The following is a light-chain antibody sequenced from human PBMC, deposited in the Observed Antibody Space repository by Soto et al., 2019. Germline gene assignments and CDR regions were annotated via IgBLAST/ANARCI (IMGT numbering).Light chain of an antibody. CDR1: QTIMTY. CDR3: QQYDNLPLT. V-gene: IGKV1-33*01. Sequence: DIQMTQSPSSLSASVGDEVTITCRASQTIMTYLNWYQQKPGKAPKLLIYDASNLETGVPSRFSGSGSGTDFTFTISSLQPEDIATYYCQQYDNLPLTFGGGTKVDIK. CDR2: DAS. J-gene: IGKJ4*01.